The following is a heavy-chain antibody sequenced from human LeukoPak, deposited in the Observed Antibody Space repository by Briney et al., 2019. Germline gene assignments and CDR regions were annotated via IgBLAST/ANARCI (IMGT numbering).Heavy chain of an antibody. CDR3: ARDRLGGYYYYGMDV. Sequence: GGSLRLSCAASGFTFSSYWMSWVRQAPGKGLEWVANIKQDGSEKYYVDSVKGRFTISRDNAKNSLYLQMYSLRAEDTAVYYCARDRLGGYYYYGMDVWGQGTTVTVSS. V-gene: IGHV3-7*01. CDR2: IKQDGSEK. CDR1: GFTFSSYW. D-gene: IGHD1-26*01. J-gene: IGHJ6*02.